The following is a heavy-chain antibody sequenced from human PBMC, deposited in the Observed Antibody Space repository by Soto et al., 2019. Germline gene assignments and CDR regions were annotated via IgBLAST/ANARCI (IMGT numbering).Heavy chain of an antibody. CDR2: IVYDGSYK. V-gene: IGHV3-30*18. CDR3: AKDAYYYDSGCDFEGGYFDY. J-gene: IGHJ4*02. Sequence: QVQLVESGGGVVQPGRSLRLSCAVSGFTFKNYGMHWVRQAPGKGLEWVAVIVYDGSYKYYADSVQGRFTISRDNSKNTLYMQRNSLRAEDTAVYYCAKDAYYYDSGCDFEGGYFDYWGQGTLVTVSS. D-gene: IGHD3-22*01. CDR1: GFTFKNYG.